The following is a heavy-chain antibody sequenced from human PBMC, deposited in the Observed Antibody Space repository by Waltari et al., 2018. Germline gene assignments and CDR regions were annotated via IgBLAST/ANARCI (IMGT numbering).Heavy chain of an antibody. CDR1: VFTFSGFG. J-gene: IGHJ3*02. D-gene: IGHD4-17*01. CDR2: ITFDGTNK. Sequence: QVQLVESGGGVVQPGGSLRLSCPESVFTFSGFGAHWGRQAPGKGLEWVAFITFDGTNKYYADSVKGRFTISRDNPKNTMFLQMNSLRPDDTAIYYCASIFAGTAVTTIQPIDIWGQGTMVTVSS. V-gene: IGHV3-30*02. CDR3: ASIFAGTAVTTIQPIDI.